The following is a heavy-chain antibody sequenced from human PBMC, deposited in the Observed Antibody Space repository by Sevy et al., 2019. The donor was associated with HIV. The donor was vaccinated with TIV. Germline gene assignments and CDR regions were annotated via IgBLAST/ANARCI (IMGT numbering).Heavy chain of an antibody. V-gene: IGHV3-23*01. CDR1: GFTFSSYV. CDR3: AKEGSGYDA. Sequence: GGSLRLSCAVSGFTFSSYVITWVRQAPGKGLEWVSTISGSGGNTYYADSVKGRFTISRDNSNKMVFLELTSLRAEDTAIYYCAKEGSGYDAWGQGTLVTVSS. J-gene: IGHJ5*02. CDR2: ISGSGGNT. D-gene: IGHD5-12*01.